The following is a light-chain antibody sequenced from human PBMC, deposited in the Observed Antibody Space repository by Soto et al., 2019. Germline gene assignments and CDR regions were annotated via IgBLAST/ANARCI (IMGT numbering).Light chain of an antibody. CDR2: AAS. J-gene: IGKJ4*01. CDR3: EQANSLPPHT. V-gene: IGKV1-12*01. CDR1: QPISNW. Sequence: ILVTQSPSSVSASVGDRVTITCRASQPISNWLAWYQQKPGKAPKLLIYAASSLQSGVPSRFSGSGSGTHFTLSICSLQPEDFAPYYCEQANSLPPHTFGGGTTVEIK.